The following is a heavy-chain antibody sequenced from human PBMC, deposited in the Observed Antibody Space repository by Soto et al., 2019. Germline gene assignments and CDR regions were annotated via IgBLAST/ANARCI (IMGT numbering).Heavy chain of an antibody. V-gene: IGHV3-23*01. CDR3: VKKGLGSLATYCTTGDCHYAFDV. CDR2: ISGGGDGT. D-gene: IGHD2-8*01. J-gene: IGHJ3*01. CDR1: GFTFYNYA. Sequence: EVQLLESGGGLVRPGGSLRLSCAASGFTFYNYAMNWVRQAPGKGLEWVSTISGGGDGTYYADSVKGRFTISRDNSQKAVFLQMNGLRAEDTAVYYCVKKGLGSLATYCTTGDCHYAFDVWGKGTLVTVSS.